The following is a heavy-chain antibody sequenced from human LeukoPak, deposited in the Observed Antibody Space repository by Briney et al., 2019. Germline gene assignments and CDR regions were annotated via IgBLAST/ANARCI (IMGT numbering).Heavy chain of an antibody. Sequence: SETLSLTCAVYGGSFSGYYWSWIRQPPGKGLEWIGEINHNGSTNYNPSLKSRVTISVDTSKNQFSLKLSSVTAADTAVYYCARGLKTYYDFWSGPPRWFDPWGQGTLVTVSS. V-gene: IGHV4-34*01. CDR2: INHNGST. CDR3: ARGLKTYYDFWSGPPRWFDP. D-gene: IGHD3-3*01. J-gene: IGHJ5*02. CDR1: GGSFSGYY.